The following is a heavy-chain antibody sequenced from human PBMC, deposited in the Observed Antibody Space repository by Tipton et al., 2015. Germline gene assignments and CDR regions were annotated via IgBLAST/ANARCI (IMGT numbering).Heavy chain of an antibody. Sequence: AGLVKPSETLSLTCAVYGGSFSDYYWSWVRQPPGRGLEWIGEINHSGYTNYNPSLKSRVTISVDASKSQFSLRLISVTAADTAVYYCARRPHDVPARRRWFDPWDQGALVTVSS. CDR2: INHSGYT. CDR1: GGSFSDYY. CDR3: ARRPHDVPARRRWFDP. V-gene: IGHV4-34*01. D-gene: IGHD2-2*01. J-gene: IGHJ5*02.